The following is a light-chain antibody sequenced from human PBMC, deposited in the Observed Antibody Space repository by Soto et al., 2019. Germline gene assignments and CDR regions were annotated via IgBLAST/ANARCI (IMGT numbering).Light chain of an antibody. CDR3: CSNAGSYPFV. CDR1: SSDVGGYNY. Sequence: QSALTQPRSVSGSPGQSVTISCTGTSSDVGGYNYVSWYQHHTGKAPKLMIYDVDKRPSGVPGRFSGSKSDNTASLTISGLQAEDEADYYCCSNAGSYPFVFGTGTKVTVL. V-gene: IGLV2-11*01. J-gene: IGLJ1*01. CDR2: DVD.